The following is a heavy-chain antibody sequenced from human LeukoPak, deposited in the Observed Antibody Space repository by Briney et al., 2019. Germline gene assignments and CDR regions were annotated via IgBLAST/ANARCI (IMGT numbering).Heavy chain of an antibody. CDR2: INPSGGST. CDR3: ARAYCTNGVCPSRGSNDAFDI. D-gene: IGHD2-8*01. V-gene: IGHV1-46*01. J-gene: IGHJ3*02. Sequence: ASVKVSCKASGYTFTSYYMHWVRQAPGQGLEWMGIINPSGGSTSYAQKFQGRVTITADESTSTAYMELSSLRSEDTAVYYCARAYCTNGVCPSRGSNDAFDIWGQGTMVTVSS. CDR1: GYTFTSYY.